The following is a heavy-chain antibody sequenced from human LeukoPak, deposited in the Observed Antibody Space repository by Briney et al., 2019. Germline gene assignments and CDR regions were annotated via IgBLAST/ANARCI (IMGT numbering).Heavy chain of an antibody. CDR2: INHSGST. CDR3: ARLGIAAAGTNYYYMDV. CDR1: SGSIDSYY. J-gene: IGHJ6*03. Sequence: PSETLSLTCSVSSGSIDSYYWSWIRQPPGKGLEWIGEINHSGSTNYNPSLKSRVTISVDTSKNQFSLKLSSVTAADTAVYYCARLGIAAAGTNYYYMDVWDKGTTVTISS. D-gene: IGHD6-13*01. V-gene: IGHV4-34*01.